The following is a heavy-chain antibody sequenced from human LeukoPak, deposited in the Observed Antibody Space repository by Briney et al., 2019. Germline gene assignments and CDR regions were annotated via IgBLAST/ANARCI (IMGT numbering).Heavy chain of an antibody. J-gene: IGHJ4*02. D-gene: IGHD2-2*01. Sequence: ASVKVSCKASGYTFTSYGISCVRQAPGQGLEWMGWISAYNGNTNYAQKLQGRVTMTTDTSTSTAYMELRSLRSDDTAVYYCARTYCSSTSCYWVFDYWGQGTLVTVSS. CDR1: GYTFTSYG. CDR3: ARTYCSSTSCYWVFDY. CDR2: ISAYNGNT. V-gene: IGHV1-18*04.